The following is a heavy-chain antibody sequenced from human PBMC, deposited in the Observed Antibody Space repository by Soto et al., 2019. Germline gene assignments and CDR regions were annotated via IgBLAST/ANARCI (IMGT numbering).Heavy chain of an antibody. V-gene: IGHV5-10-1*03. Sequence: VQLVQSGAEVKKPGESLRISCQGSGYSFTTYWISWVRQMPGRGLEWMGRIDPSDSYINYTPSFQGHVTISVDKSISTAYLQWSRLEASDTAMYYCVRLRPDILIGVGYYNMDVWGQGTTVTVSS. CDR1: GYSFTTYW. D-gene: IGHD2-2*01. CDR2: IDPSDSYI. CDR3: VRLRPDILIGVGYYNMDV. J-gene: IGHJ6*02.